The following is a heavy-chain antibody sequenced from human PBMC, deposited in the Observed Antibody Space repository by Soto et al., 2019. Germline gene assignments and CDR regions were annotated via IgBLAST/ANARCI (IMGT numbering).Heavy chain of an antibody. Sequence: PSETLSLTCTVSGGSISSGGYYWSWIRQHPGKGLEWIGYTYYSGSTYYNPSLKSRVTISVDTSKNQFSLKLSSVTAADTAVYYCARDNCSSTSCYGGMGMDVWGQGTTVTVSS. CDR2: TYYSGST. J-gene: IGHJ6*02. CDR3: ARDNCSSTSCYGGMGMDV. D-gene: IGHD2-2*01. V-gene: IGHV4-31*03. CDR1: GGSISSGGYY.